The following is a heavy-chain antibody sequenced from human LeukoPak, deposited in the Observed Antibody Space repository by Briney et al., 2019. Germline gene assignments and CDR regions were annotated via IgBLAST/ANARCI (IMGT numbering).Heavy chain of an antibody. J-gene: IGHJ4*02. V-gene: IGHV4-59*12. Sequence: PSETLSLTCTVSGGSISSYYWSWIRQPPGKGLEWIGSIYHSGSTYYNPSLKSRVTMSVDTSKNQFSLELSSVTAADTAVYYCARETVAGQGRLFDYWGQGTLVTVSS. CDR3: ARETVAGQGRLFDY. CDR1: GGSISSYY. D-gene: IGHD6-19*01. CDR2: IYHSGST.